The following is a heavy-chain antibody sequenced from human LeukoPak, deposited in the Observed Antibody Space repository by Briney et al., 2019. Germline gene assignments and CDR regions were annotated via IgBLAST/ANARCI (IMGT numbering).Heavy chain of an antibody. V-gene: IGHV3-48*03. J-gene: IGHJ4*02. CDR3: ARDREGSSGWTPFDY. CDR2: ISSSGSTI. CDR1: GFTFKSYE. Sequence: GGSLRLSCAASGFTFKSYEMNWVRQAPGKGLEWVSYISSSGSTIYYADSVKGRFTISRDTAKNSLFLQMNSLRAEDTAVYYCARDREGSSGWTPFDYWGQGTLVTVSS. D-gene: IGHD6-25*01.